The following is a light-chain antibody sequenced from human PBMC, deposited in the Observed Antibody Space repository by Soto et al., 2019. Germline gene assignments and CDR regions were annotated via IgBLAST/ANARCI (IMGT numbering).Light chain of an antibody. CDR3: QQYYSTPWT. CDR1: QSVLYSSNNKNY. J-gene: IGKJ1*01. Sequence: DIVMTQSPDSLAVSLGERATINCKSSQSVLYSSNNKNYLAGYQQKPGQPPKLLIYWASTRASGVPDRFSGSGSGTDFTLTISSLQAEDVAVYYCQQYYSTPWTFGQGTNVEIK. V-gene: IGKV4-1*01. CDR2: WAS.